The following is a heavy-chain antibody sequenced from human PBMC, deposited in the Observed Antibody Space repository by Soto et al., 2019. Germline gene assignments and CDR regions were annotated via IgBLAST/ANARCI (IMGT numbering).Heavy chain of an antibody. Sequence: QVQLQQWGAGLLKPSETLSLTCAVYGGSFSGYYWSWIRRPPGKGLEWIGEISHSGSSNYNPSLKRRVTISVDTSKHQFSLKLSSVTAADTPVYYCARGRINPRPQYYHGMDVWGQGTTVTVS. CDR1: GGSFSGYY. D-gene: IGHD2-15*01. V-gene: IGHV4-34*02. J-gene: IGHJ6*02. CDR2: ISHSGSS. CDR3: ARGRINPRPQYYHGMDV.